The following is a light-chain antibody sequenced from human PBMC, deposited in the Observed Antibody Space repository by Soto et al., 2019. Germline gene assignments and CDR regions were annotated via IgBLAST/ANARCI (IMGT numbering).Light chain of an antibody. CDR3: QQYDKWPGT. J-gene: IGKJ1*01. CDR1: QSVSSK. CDR2: ATS. Sequence: EVLMTQSPATLSVSPGERATLSCRASQSVSSKLARYQRKPGQAPRLLLYATSTRATGIPARFIGSGSGTEFTLTISSLQSEDFALYFCQQYDKWPGTFGQGTKVEIK. V-gene: IGKV3D-15*01.